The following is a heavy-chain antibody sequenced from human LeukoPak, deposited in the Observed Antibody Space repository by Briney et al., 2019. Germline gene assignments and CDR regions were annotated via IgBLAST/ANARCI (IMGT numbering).Heavy chain of an antibody. J-gene: IGHJ3*02. CDR3: ARGHITMVVVVGDAFDI. CDR1: GGSISSSSYY. D-gene: IGHD3-22*01. V-gene: IGHV4-39*07. Sequence: SETLSLTCTVSGGSISSSSYYWGWIRQPPGKGLEWIGSIYYSGSTYYNPSLKSRVTISVDTSKNQFSLKLSSVTAADTAVYYCARGHITMVVVVGDAFDIWGQGTMVTVSS. CDR2: IYYSGST.